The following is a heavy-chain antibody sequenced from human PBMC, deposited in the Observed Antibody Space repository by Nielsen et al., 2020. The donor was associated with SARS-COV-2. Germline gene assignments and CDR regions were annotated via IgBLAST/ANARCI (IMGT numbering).Heavy chain of an antibody. Sequence: GESLKISCAASGFTFSSYGMHWVRQAPGKGLEWVTVISYDGSNKYYADSVKGRFTIPRDNSKNTLYLQMNSLRAEDTAVYYCAKPYGDYAHYFDYWGEGTLVTVSS. V-gene: IGHV3-30*18. CDR1: GFTFSSYG. D-gene: IGHD4-17*01. J-gene: IGHJ4*02. CDR3: AKPYGDYAHYFDY. CDR2: ISYDGSNK.